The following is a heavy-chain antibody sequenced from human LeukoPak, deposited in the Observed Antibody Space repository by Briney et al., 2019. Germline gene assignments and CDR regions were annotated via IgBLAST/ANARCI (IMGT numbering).Heavy chain of an antibody. D-gene: IGHD2-15*01. V-gene: IGHV4-39*07. CDR2: IYYSGST. CDR1: GGSISSSSYY. Sequence: SETLSLTCTVSGGSISSSSYYWGWIRQPPGKGLEWIGSIYYSGSTYYNPSLKSRVTISVDTSKNQFSLKLSSVTAADTAVYYCARDAMYCRGGRCYYFDYWGQGTLVTVSS. J-gene: IGHJ4*02. CDR3: ARDAMYCRGGRCYYFDY.